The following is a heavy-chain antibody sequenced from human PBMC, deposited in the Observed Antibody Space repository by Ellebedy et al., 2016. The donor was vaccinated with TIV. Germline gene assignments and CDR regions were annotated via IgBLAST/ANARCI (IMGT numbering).Heavy chain of an antibody. J-gene: IGHJ4*02. V-gene: IGHV3-21*01. Sequence: GGSLRLXXAASGFTFSSYSMNWVRQAPGKGLEWVSSISSSSSYIYYADSVKGRFTISRDNAKNSLYLQMNSLRAEDTAVYYCAKDIGYSSSSGLDYWGQGTLVTVSS. CDR3: AKDIGYSSSSGLDY. CDR2: ISSSSSYI. D-gene: IGHD6-6*01. CDR1: GFTFSSYS.